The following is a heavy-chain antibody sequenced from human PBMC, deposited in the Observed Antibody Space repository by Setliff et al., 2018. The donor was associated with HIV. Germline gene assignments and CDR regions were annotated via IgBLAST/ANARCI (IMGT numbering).Heavy chain of an antibody. V-gene: IGHV1-2*02. Sequence: ASVKVSCKASGYTFTVDYIHWVRQAPGQGLEWMGWINPNSGGTTYAQVRDRVTMTRDTSISTAYMELSRLRSDDTAVYFCARDLRVIGSFDYWGQGTLVTVSS. CDR1: GYTFTVDY. D-gene: IGHD3-16*02. CDR3: ARDLRVIGSFDY. J-gene: IGHJ4*02. CDR2: INPNSGGT.